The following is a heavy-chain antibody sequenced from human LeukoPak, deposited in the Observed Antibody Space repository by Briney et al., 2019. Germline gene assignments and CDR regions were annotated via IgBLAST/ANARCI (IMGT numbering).Heavy chain of an antibody. D-gene: IGHD3/OR15-3a*01. CDR3: ARGIEDSRAQPVSQWFDP. CDR2: INSDGSSI. CDR1: GFTFSSYW. J-gene: IGHJ5*02. V-gene: IGHV3-74*01. Sequence: GGSLRLSCAASGFTFSSYWMHWVRQAPGKGLVWVSRINSDGSSIRYADSVKGRFTISRDNAKNTLYLQMNSLRAEDTAVYYCARGIEDSRAQPVSQWFDPWGQGTLVTVSS.